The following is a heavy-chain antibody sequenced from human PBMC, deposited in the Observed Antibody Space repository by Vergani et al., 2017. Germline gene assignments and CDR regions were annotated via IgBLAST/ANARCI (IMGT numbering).Heavy chain of an antibody. J-gene: IGHJ4*02. CDR3: ARGEGSSYYHTDY. V-gene: IGHV4-59*01. D-gene: IGHD3-22*01. CDR1: GGSISSYY. Sequence: QVQLQESGPGLVKPSETLSLTCTVSGGSISSYYWSWIRQPPGKGLEWIGYIYYSGSTNYNPSLKSRVTISVDTSKNQFSLKLSSVTAADTAVYYCARGEGSSYYHTDYWGQGTLVTVSS. CDR2: IYYSGST.